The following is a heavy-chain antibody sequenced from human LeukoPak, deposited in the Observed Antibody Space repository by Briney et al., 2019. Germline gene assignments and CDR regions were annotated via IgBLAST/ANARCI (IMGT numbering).Heavy chain of an antibody. CDR3: ARDPGSPYYYFMDV. CDR1: GFTFSSYG. J-gene: IGHJ6*03. CDR2: IGVGGTT. Sequence: GSLRLSCAASGFTFSSYGMNWVRQAPGKGLEWVSGIGVGGTTYYADPVKGRFTISRDTAKNSLFLQMNSLRAEDTAIYYCARDPGSPYYYFMDVWGKGITVTVSS. V-gene: IGHV3-69-1*02. D-gene: IGHD5-12*01.